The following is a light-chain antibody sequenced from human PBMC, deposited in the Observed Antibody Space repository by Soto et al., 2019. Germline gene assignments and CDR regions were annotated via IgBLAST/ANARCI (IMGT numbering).Light chain of an antibody. Sequence: QSVLTQPASVTGSPGQSITISCTGTTSAYVSWYQQHPGKAPKLMIYEVSNRPSGVSNRFSGSKSGNTASLAISGLQTEDEADYYCSSYTSSSTLLFGGGTHLTVL. CDR2: EVS. J-gene: IGLJ2*01. CDR3: SSYTSSSTLL. V-gene: IGLV2-14*01. CDR1: TSAY.